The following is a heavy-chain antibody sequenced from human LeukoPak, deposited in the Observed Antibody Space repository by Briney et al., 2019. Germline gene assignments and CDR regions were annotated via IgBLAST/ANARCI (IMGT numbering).Heavy chain of an antibody. Sequence: GGSLRLSCAASGFTFSSYSMNWVRQAPGKGLEWVSSISSSSSYIYYADSVKGRFTISRDNAKNSLYLQMNSLRAEDTAVYYCARDMVRGVIDYYYDMDVWGQGTTVTVSS. CDR2: ISSSSSYI. V-gene: IGHV3-21*01. CDR1: GFTFSSYS. D-gene: IGHD3-10*01. J-gene: IGHJ6*02. CDR3: ARDMVRGVIDYYYDMDV.